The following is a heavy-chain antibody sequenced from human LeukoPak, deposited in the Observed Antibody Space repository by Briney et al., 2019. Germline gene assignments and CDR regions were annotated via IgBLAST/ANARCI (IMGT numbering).Heavy chain of an antibody. D-gene: IGHD5-24*01. V-gene: IGHV4-39*01. CDR3: ARQADFALVEMATIMFDY. CDR2: LYHTGST. CDR1: GGSISTSSYY. J-gene: IGHJ4*02. Sequence: PSETLSLTRTVSGGSISTSSYYWGWIRQPPGKGLEWIGSLYHTGSTYYTPSLKSRVNISVDTSKNQFSLKLNSVTAADTAVYYCARQADFALVEMATIMFDYWGQGTLVTVSS.